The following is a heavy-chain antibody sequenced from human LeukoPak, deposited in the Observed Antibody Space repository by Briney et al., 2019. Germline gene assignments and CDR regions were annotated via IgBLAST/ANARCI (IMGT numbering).Heavy chain of an antibody. D-gene: IGHD6-19*01. CDR1: GFTFSSYA. CDR2: ISGSGGST. J-gene: IGHJ4*02. V-gene: IGHV3-23*01. Sequence: GGSLRLSCAASGFTFSSYAMSWVRQAPGKGLEWVSAISGSGGSTYYADSVKGRFTISRDNSKNTLYLQMNSLRAEDTAVYYCANDLSNSGWNYWGQGTLVTVSS. CDR3: ANDLSNSGWNY.